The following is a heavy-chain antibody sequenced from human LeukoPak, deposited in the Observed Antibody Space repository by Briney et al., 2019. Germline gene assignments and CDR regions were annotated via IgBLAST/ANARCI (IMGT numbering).Heavy chain of an antibody. D-gene: IGHD1-26*01. CDR1: GYTFTGYY. V-gene: IGHV1-69*06. CDR2: IIPIFGTA. CDR3: ARGGEYSGSYSSSYYYYMDV. Sequence: SVKVSCKASGYTFTGYYMHWVRQAPGQGLEWMGGIIPIFGTANYAQKFRGRVTITADKSTSTAYMELSSLRSEDTAVYYCARGGEYSGSYSSSYYYYMDVWGKGTTVTVSS. J-gene: IGHJ6*03.